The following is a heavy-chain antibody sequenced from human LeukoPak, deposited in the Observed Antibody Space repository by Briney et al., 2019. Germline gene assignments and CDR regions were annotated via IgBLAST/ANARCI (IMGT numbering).Heavy chain of an antibody. V-gene: IGHV1-2*02. CDR1: GYTFTGYY. CDR2: INPNSGGT. Sequence: GASVKVSCKASGYTFTGYYMHWVRQAPGQGLEWMGWINPNSGGTNYAQKFQGRVTMTRDTSISTAYMELSRLRSDDTAVYYCARRRGSSLPSFDYWGQGTLVTVSS. J-gene: IGHJ4*02. CDR3: ARRRGSSLPSFDY. D-gene: IGHD6-6*01.